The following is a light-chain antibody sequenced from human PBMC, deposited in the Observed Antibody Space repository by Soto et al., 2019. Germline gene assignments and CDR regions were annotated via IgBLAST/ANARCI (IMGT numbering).Light chain of an antibody. Sequence: QSVLSQPPSASGAPVQRITISCTGSTSNIVANYDVHWYRQVPGTAPKLLMSGDNNRPSGVADRFSGSKSGTSASLAITRLQAEDEADYYCQSYDSSLNRVFGTGTKLTVL. V-gene: IGLV1-40*01. CDR3: QSYDSSLNRV. J-gene: IGLJ1*01. CDR1: TSNIVANYD. CDR2: GDN.